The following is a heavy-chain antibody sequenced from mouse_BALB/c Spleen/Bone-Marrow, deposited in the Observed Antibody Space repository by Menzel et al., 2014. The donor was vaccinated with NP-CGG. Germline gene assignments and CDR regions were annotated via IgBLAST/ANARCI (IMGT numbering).Heavy chain of an antibody. D-gene: IGHD3-2*02. Sequence: DVKLVESGGGLVKPGGSLKLSCAASGFTFSSYAMSWVRQSPEKRLEWVAEISSGGSYTYYPDTVTGRFTISRDNAKNILYLEMSGLRSEDTAMYYCARSPQRDYAMDYWGQGTSVTVSS. V-gene: IGHV5-9-4*01. J-gene: IGHJ4*01. CDR2: ISSGGSYT. CDR1: GFTFSSYA. CDR3: ARSPQRDYAMDY.